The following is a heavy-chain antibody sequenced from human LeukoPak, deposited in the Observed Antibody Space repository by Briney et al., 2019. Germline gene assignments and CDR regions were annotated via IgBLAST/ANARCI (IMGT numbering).Heavy chain of an antibody. V-gene: IGHV3-21*01. J-gene: IGHJ4*02. D-gene: IGHD1-14*01. CDR3: ARSRIAGDY. Sequence: GGSLRLSCAASGFTFSPYIMNWVRQAPGKGLEWVSSIGSSSANIFYADSVKGRFTISRDNAKNSLYLQMNSLRAEDTAVYYCARSRIAGDYWGQGTLVTVSS. CDR1: GFTFSPYI. CDR2: IGSSSANI.